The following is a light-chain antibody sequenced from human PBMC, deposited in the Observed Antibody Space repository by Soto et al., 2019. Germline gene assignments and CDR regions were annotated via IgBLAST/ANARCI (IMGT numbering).Light chain of an antibody. V-gene: IGLV2-11*01. J-gene: IGLJ1*01. Sequence: QAVVTQPRSVSGSPGQSVTLSCTGTSSDVGSYNYVSWYQHHPGEAPKLMIYDVTKRPSGVPDRFSGSKSGNTASLTISGLQAEDEADYYCCSFAGSYTRYVFGSGTKLTVL. CDR3: CSFAGSYTRYV. CDR2: DVT. CDR1: SSDVGSYNY.